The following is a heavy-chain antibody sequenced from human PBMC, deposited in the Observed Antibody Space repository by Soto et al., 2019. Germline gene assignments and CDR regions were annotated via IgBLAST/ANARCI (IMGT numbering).Heavy chain of an antibody. CDR2: IYYSGST. J-gene: IGHJ6*03. V-gene: IGHV4-31*03. D-gene: IGHD4-17*01. Sequence: SETLSLTCTVSGGSSISGGYCWSWIRQHPGKGLEWIGYIYYSGSTYYNPSLKSRVTISVDTSKNQFSLKLSSVTAADTAVYYCARDAPTVNTDSRYYYYYMDVWGKGTTVTSP. CDR3: ARDAPTVNTDSRYYYYYMDV. CDR1: GGSSISGGYC.